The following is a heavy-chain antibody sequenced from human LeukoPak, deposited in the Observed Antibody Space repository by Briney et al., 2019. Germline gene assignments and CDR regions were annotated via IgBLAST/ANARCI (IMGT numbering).Heavy chain of an antibody. V-gene: IGHV3-66*01. D-gene: IGHD6-19*01. CDR3: YGIAVAGTVY. J-gene: IGHJ4*02. CDR2: IYSGGST. CDR1: GIIVSNNY. Sequence: PGGSLKLSCAASGIIVSNNYMSWVRQAPGKGLEWVSVIYSGGSTYYADSVKGRFTISRDNSKNTLYLQMNSLRAEDAAVYYGYGIAVAGTVYWGQGTLVTVSS.